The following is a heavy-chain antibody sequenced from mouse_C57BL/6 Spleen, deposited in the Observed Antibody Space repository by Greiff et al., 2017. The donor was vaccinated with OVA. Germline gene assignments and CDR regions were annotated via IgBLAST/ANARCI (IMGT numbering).Heavy chain of an antibody. CDR3: ARKDYSNDEGFAY. CDR2: IDPSDSET. Sequence: VQLQQPGAELVRPGSSVKLSCKASGYTFTSYWMHWVKQRPVQGLEWIGNIDPSDSETHYNQKFKDKATVTVDKSSSTAYMQLSSLTSEDSAVYYCARKDYSNDEGFAYWGQGTLVTVSA. CDR1: GYTFTSYW. J-gene: IGHJ3*01. D-gene: IGHD2-12*01. V-gene: IGHV1-52*01.